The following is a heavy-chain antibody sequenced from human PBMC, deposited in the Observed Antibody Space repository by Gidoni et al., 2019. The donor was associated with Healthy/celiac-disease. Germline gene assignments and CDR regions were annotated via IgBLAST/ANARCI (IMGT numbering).Heavy chain of an antibody. CDR1: GFTFSSSS. Sequence: EVQLVESGGGLLQPGGSLRLSCAASGFTFSSSSMNWVRQAPGKGLEWVSYISSSSSTIYYADSVKGRFTISRDNAKNSLYLQMNSLRDEDTAVYYCARVTSELLRRYYYGMDVWGQGTTVTVSS. CDR3: ARVTSELLRRYYYGMDV. CDR2: ISSSSSTI. D-gene: IGHD2-15*01. V-gene: IGHV3-48*02. J-gene: IGHJ6*02.